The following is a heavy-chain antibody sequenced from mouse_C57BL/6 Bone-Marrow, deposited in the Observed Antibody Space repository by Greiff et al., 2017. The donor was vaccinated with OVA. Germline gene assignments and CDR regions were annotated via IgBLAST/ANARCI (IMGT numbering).Heavy chain of an antibody. D-gene: IGHD1-1*01. CDR2: IDPSDSYT. CDR3: ANDYYGSLY. J-gene: IGHJ2*01. CDR1: GYTFTSYW. V-gene: IGHV1-59*01. Sequence: VQLQQPGAELVRPGTSVKLSCKASGYTFTSYWMHWVKQRPGQGLEWIGVIDPSDSYTNYNQKFKGKATLTVDTSSSTAYMQLSSLTSEDSAVYYCANDYYGSLYWGQGTTLTVSS.